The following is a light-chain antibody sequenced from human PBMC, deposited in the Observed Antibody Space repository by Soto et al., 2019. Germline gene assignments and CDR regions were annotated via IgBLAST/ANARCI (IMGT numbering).Light chain of an antibody. V-gene: IGKV3-15*01. J-gene: IGKJ2*01. CDR3: QQYSYRPPYT. CDR2: GAS. Sequence: ETVMTQSPATLSMSPGERVTLSCRASQSVSTNVAWYQQKPGQAPRLLLYGASSRATGIPPRFSGSGYATEFTLTISSLQAEDFAVYYCQQYSYRPPYTFGQGTKLEIK. CDR1: QSVSTN.